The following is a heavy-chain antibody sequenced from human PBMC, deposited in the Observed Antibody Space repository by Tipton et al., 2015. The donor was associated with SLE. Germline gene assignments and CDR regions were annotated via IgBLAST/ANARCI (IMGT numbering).Heavy chain of an antibody. J-gene: IGHJ4*02. Sequence: TLSLTCTVSGGSISSGDYYWSWIRQPPGKGLEWIGYIYYSGSTYYNPSLKSRVTISVDTSKNQFSLKLSSVTAADTAVYYCARSSGSYPLYYFDYWGQGTLVTVSS. CDR3: ARSSGSYPLYYFDY. D-gene: IGHD1-26*01. V-gene: IGHV4-30-4*08. CDR1: GGSISSGDYY. CDR2: IYYSGST.